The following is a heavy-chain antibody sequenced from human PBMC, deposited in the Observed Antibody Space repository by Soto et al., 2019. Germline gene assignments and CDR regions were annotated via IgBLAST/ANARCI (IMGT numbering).Heavy chain of an antibody. D-gene: IGHD1-26*01. Sequence: GASVKVSCKASGYTFTNFAMHWVRQAPGQRLEWMGWINAGNDNTKYSQKFQGRVTITRDTSASTAYMELSSLRSEDTAVYYCARASGTFDYWGQGTQVTVSS. CDR2: INAGNDNT. V-gene: IGHV1-3*01. CDR3: ARASGTFDY. CDR1: GYTFTNFA. J-gene: IGHJ4*02.